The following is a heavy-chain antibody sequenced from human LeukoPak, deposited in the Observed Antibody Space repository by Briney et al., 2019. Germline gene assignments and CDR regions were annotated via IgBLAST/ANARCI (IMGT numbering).Heavy chain of an antibody. CDR3: ARDPTGLIYDYVWGSGFDY. V-gene: IGHV1-69*04. Sequence: SVKVSCKASGGTFSSYTISWVRQAPGRGLEWMGRIIPILGIANYAQKFQGRVTITADKSTSTAYMELSSLRSEDTAVYYCARDPTGLIYDYVWGSGFDYWGQGTLVTVSS. J-gene: IGHJ4*02. CDR2: IIPILGIA. CDR1: GGTFSSYT. D-gene: IGHD3-16*01.